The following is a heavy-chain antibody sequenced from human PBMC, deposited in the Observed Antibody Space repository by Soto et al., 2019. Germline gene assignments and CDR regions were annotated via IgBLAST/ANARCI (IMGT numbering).Heavy chain of an antibody. CDR1: GGSFSGYY. D-gene: IGHD1-1*01. V-gene: IGHV4-34*01. CDR2: INHSGST. Sequence: SETLSLTCAVYGGSFSGYYWSWIRQPPGKGLEWIGEINHSGSTNYNPSLKSRVTISVDTSKNQFSLKLSSVTAADTAVYYCAICDRDQLNYWFDPWGQGTLVTVYS. J-gene: IGHJ5*02. CDR3: AICDRDQLNYWFDP.